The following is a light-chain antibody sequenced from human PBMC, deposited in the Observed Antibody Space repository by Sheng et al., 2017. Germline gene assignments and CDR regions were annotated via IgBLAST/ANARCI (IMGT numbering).Light chain of an antibody. CDR2: ENN. CDR3: GAWDVNLNAPV. Sequence: QSMLAQPPSVSAAPGEKVTISCSGGASNIGNNYVSWYQQFPGSAPKLVIYENNKRLSGVPDRFSGSKSGTSATLGIAGLLTGDEADYFCGAWDVNLNAPVFGGGTKVTVL. V-gene: IGLV1-51*01. CDR1: ASNIGNNY. J-gene: IGLJ2*01.